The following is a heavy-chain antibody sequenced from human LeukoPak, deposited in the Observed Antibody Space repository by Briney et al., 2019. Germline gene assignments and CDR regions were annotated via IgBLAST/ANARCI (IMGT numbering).Heavy chain of an antibody. Sequence: ASVKVSCKASGYTFTSYYMHWVRQAPGQGLEWMGIINPRGGSTSYAQKFQGRVTMTRDTSTSTVYMELSSLRSEDTAVYYCARPFTSGYSYGNFDYWGQGTLVTVSS. CDR3: ARPFTSGYSYGNFDY. CDR1: GYTFTSYY. D-gene: IGHD5-18*01. V-gene: IGHV1-46*01. CDR2: INPRGGST. J-gene: IGHJ4*02.